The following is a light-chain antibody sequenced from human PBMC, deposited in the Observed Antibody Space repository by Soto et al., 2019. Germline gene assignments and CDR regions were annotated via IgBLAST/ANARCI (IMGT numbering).Light chain of an antibody. V-gene: IGKV1-5*03. Sequence: MTLSPSTLSAPVADRVTITCRASESINAFLAWYQLQPGKAPKLLISKASVLESGVPARFSGSGSGTEFTLAISSLQSEDFAVYYCQQYHNWPITFGQGTRLEIK. CDR3: QQYHNWPIT. CDR1: ESINAF. CDR2: KAS. J-gene: IGKJ5*01.